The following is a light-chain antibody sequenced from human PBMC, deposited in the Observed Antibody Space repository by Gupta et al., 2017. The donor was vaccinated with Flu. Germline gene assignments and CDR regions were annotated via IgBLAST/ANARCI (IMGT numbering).Light chain of an antibody. CDR3: QHYNTHPWT. CDR1: QTISTW. CDR2: KAS. Sequence: DIQMTQSPSTLSASVGDRVTITCRASQTISTWLAWYQQKPGKAPNLLIYKASTLQRGVPSRFSGSGSGTEFILPISSLQPDDFATYYCQHYNTHPWTFGQGTKVEI. V-gene: IGKV1-5*03. J-gene: IGKJ1*01.